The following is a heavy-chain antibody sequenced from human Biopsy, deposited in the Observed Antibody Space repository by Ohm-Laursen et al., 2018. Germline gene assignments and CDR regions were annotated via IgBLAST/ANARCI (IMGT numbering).Heavy chain of an antibody. V-gene: IGHV4-4*07. CDR3: AGIVLGPTNDAFDI. CDR1: GDSIRNYY. CDR2: IYPGGGT. J-gene: IGHJ3*02. D-gene: IGHD1-26*01. Sequence: GTLSLTWAVSGDSIRNYYWSWIRQAAGKGLEWIGRIYPGGGTIYNPSLKSRVTMSVDTSKNHFSLNLNSVTAADTAVYYCAGIVLGPTNDAFDIWGQGTMVTVSS.